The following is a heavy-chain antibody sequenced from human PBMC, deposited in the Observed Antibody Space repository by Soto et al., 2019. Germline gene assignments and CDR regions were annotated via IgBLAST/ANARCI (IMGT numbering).Heavy chain of an antibody. D-gene: IGHD2-15*01. V-gene: IGHV3-23*01. CDR2: ISGSGGST. CDR3: AKDRIVVVVAAYDY. CDR1: GFTFSSYA. J-gene: IGHJ4*02. Sequence: EVQLLESGGGLVQPGGSLRLSCAASGFTFSSYAMSWVRQAPGKGLEWVSAISGSGGSTYYADSVKGRFTISRDNSKNTLYLQMNGLGAEDTAVYYCAKDRIVVVVAAYDYWGQGTLVTVSS.